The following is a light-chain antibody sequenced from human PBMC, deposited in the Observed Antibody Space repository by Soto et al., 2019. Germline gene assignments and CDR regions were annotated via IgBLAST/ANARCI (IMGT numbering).Light chain of an antibody. CDR1: SSNIGAGFE. CDR3: QSYDSSLSGYVI. V-gene: IGLV1-40*01. Sequence: QPVLTQPPSVSGPPGQRVTISCTGSSSNIGAGFEVHWYQQLPGTAPKLLIYTNINRPSGVPDRFSGSRSGTSASLAITGLQAEDEADYYCQSYDSSLSGYVIFGGGTKLTVL. CDR2: TNI. J-gene: IGLJ2*01.